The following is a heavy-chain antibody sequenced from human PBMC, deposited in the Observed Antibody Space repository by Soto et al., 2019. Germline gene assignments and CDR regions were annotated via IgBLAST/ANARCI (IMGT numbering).Heavy chain of an antibody. V-gene: IGHV2-5*02. CDR3: AHRRRGSYLDY. Sequence: QITLKESGPTLVKPTQTLTLTCTFSGFSLSTSGAGVGWIRQPPGKALEWLALIYWDDDKRYSPSLKSRLTITKDSSKNQVVLTTTNMDPVDTATYYCAHRRRGSYLDYWGQGTLVTVSS. J-gene: IGHJ4*02. CDR2: IYWDDDK. D-gene: IGHD3-16*01. CDR1: GFSLSTSGAG.